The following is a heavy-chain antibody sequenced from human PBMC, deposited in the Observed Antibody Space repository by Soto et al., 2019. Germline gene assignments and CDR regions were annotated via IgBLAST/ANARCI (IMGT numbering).Heavy chain of an antibody. V-gene: IGHV1-46*03. J-gene: IGHJ3*02. Sequence: ASVKVSCKASGYTFTSYAMHWVRQAPGQRLEWIGIINPSGGNTSYAQKFQGRVTMTRDTSTSTVYMELSSLRSEDTAVYYCARESDFYDGRDAFDIWGQGTMVTVSS. CDR1: GYTFTSYA. CDR3: ARESDFYDGRDAFDI. D-gene: IGHD5-12*01. CDR2: INPSGGNT.